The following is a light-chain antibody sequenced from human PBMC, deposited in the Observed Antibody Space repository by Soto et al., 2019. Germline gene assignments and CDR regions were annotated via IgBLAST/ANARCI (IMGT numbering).Light chain of an antibody. CDR2: DAS. CDR3: QQRSNWPIT. V-gene: IGKV3-11*01. CDR1: QSVSSY. J-gene: IGKJ5*01. Sequence: EIVLSLSPATLSLSTGERATLSCRASQSVSSYLAWYQQKPGQAPRLLIYDASNRATGIPARFSGSGSGTDFTLTISSLEPEDFAVYYCQQRSNWPITFGQRTRLEI.